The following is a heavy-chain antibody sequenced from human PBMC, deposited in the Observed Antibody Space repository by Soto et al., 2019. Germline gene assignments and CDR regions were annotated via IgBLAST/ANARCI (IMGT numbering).Heavy chain of an antibody. Sequence: NPSETLSLTCAVSGVSTSGFYWSWIRQPPGKGLEYIGYIYYSGSTYYSPSLKSRVTVSLDSSKNQFSLKLTSVTAADTAIYYCARGHLWLEDWGQGTLVTVSS. CDR3: ARGHLWLED. CDR1: GVSTSGFY. CDR2: IYYSGST. V-gene: IGHV4-59*01. D-gene: IGHD3-3*01. J-gene: IGHJ4*02.